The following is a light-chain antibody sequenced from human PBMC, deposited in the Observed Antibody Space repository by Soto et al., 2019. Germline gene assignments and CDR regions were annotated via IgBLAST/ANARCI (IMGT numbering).Light chain of an antibody. V-gene: IGLV2-14*03. CDR3: SSYSSSSLYV. Sequence: QSALTQPASVSGSPGQSITISCTGTSSDVGGYEYVSWYQQFPGKAPKLLIFDVSNRPSGVSDRFSGSKSGNAASLTISGLQAEDEAEYHCSSYSSSSLYVFGTGTKLTVL. J-gene: IGLJ1*01. CDR2: DVS. CDR1: SSDVGGYEY.